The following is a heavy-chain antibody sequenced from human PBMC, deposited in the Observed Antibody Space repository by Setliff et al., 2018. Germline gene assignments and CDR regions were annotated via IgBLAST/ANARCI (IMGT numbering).Heavy chain of an antibody. CDR1: GFTFSDYE. J-gene: IGHJ6*02. CDR2: ISTSGSTI. Sequence: GGSLRLSCEVSGFTFSDYEMNWVRQAPGKGLEWVSYISTSGSTIYYAVSVKGRFTISRDNAENSLYLQMNSLRAEDTAVYYCARDHAYGSRFYYYYYGMDVWGQGTTVTVSS. V-gene: IGHV3-48*03. CDR3: ARDHAYGSRFYYYYYGMDV. D-gene: IGHD3-10*01.